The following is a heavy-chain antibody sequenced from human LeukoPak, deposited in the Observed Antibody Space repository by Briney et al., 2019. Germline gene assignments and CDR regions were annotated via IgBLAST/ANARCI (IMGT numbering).Heavy chain of an antibody. CDR2: IYYSGST. CDR3: ARPNKYYYYYMDV. Sequence: WVRQPPGKGLEWIGSIYYSGSTYYNPSLKSRVTISVDTSKNQFSLKLSSVTAADTAVYYCARPNKYYYYYMDVWGKGTTVTVSS. V-gene: IGHV4-39*01. J-gene: IGHJ6*03. D-gene: IGHD2-8*01.